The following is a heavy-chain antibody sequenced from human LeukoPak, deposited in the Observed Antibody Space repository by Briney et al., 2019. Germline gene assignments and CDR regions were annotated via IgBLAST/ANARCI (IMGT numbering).Heavy chain of an antibody. J-gene: IGHJ6*03. V-gene: IGHV3-7*01. CDR3: AIVLDSPSYHMDV. Sequence: GGSLRLSCAASGFTFSSYWMSWVRQAPGKGLEWVANIKQDGSEKYYVDSVKGRFTISRDNAKNSLYLQMNSLRAEDTAVYYCAIVLDSPSYHMDVWGKGTTVTVSS. CDR2: IKQDGSEK. CDR1: GFTFSSYW. D-gene: IGHD3-3*01.